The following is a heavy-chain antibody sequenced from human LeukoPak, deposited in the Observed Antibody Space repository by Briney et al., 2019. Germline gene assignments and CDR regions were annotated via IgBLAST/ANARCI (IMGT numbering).Heavy chain of an antibody. CDR1: GFTFSSYS. D-gene: IGHD6-13*01. V-gene: IGHV3-21*01. J-gene: IGHJ4*01. CDR2: ISSSSSYI. CDR3: AKIAAAGTNVDY. Sequence: GGSLRLSCAASGFTFSSYSMSWVRQPPGKGLGWVSSISSSSSYIYYADSVKGPFTITRTNTKSSLYLQMNSLRAEDTAVYYCAKIAAAGTNVDYWGDGTLVIVSS.